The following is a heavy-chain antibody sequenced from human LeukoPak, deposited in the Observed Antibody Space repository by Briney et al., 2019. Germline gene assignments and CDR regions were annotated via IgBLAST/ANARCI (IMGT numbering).Heavy chain of an antibody. V-gene: IGHV3-74*01. CDR3: ARVFPYTVTTLGY. J-gene: IGHJ4*02. CDR1: GFTFSSYW. CDR2: INSDGSST. D-gene: IGHD4-17*01. Sequence: GGSLRLSCAASGFTFSSYWIHWVRQAPGKGLVWISRINSDGSSTSYADSVKGRFTISRDNAKNTLYLQMNSLRVEDTAVYYCARVFPYTVTTLGYWGRGTLVTVSS.